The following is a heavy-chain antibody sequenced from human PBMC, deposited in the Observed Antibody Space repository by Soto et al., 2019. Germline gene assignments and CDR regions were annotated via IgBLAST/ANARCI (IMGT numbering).Heavy chain of an antibody. CDR1: GFTFGTTD. CDR3: VKNSGWFTT. Sequence: QLLQSGGGLVQPGGSLTLSCAASGFTFGTTDMSWVRQAPGEGLEWVSTIDGSGGITYYADSVKGRFTISRDNSRNTVYLQMHSLRGDDTALYYCVKNSGWFTTWGQGDLVTVSS. V-gene: IGHV3-23*01. J-gene: IGHJ5*02. CDR2: IDGSGGIT. D-gene: IGHD6-19*01.